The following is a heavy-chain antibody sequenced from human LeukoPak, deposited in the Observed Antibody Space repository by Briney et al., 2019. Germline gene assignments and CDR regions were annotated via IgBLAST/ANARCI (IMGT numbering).Heavy chain of an antibody. CDR1: GFTFSSYW. V-gene: IGHV3-74*01. CDR3: VRGNDYGGPHY. CDR2: IDRDGSRI. D-gene: IGHD4-23*01. Sequence: GGSLRLSCAVSGFTFSSYWMHWVRQAPGEGLVWVSRIDRDGSRINYADSVKGRFTISRDNGKNTLFLQMNSLRAEDAAVYYCVRGNDYGGPHYWGQGTLVTVSS. J-gene: IGHJ4*02.